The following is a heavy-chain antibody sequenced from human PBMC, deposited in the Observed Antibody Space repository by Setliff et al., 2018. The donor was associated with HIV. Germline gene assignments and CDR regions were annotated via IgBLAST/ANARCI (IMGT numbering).Heavy chain of an antibody. D-gene: IGHD3-3*01. J-gene: IGHJ4*02. CDR2: LIPALGEP. Sequence: SVKVSCKASGGTFRSHEINWVRQAPGQGLEWVGSLIPALGEPHYAQSVQGRAAITADDSTHTAYLELVNLRSDDTATFYCGRGTLYGVSDYWGPGTLVTVSS. CDR1: GGTFRSHE. CDR3: GRGTLYGVSDY. V-gene: IGHV1-69*11.